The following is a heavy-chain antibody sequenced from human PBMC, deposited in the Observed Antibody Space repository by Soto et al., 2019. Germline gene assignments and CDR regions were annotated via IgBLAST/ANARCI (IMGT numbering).Heavy chain of an antibody. Sequence: EVQLVESGGGLVKPGGSLRLSCAASGFTFSSYSMNWVRQAPGKGLEWVSSISSSSSYIYYADSVKGRFTISRDNAKNSLYLQMNSLRAEDTAVYYCGRELVRSYYFDSWGQGTLVTVSS. V-gene: IGHV3-21*01. CDR2: ISSSSSYI. CDR1: GFTFSSYS. CDR3: GRELVRSYYFDS. D-gene: IGHD2-15*01. J-gene: IGHJ4*02.